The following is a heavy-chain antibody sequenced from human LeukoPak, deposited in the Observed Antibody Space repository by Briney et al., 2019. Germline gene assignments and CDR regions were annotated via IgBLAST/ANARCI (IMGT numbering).Heavy chain of an antibody. J-gene: IGHJ4*02. CDR1: GFTFDDYA. CDR3: AKDPHYALFEANGFDY. V-gene: IGHV3-9*01. D-gene: IGHD4-17*01. CDR2: ISWNSGGI. Sequence: GRSLRLSCAASGFTFDDYAMHWVRQAPGKGLEWVSGISWNSGGIGYADSVKGRFTISRDNAKNSLYLQMNSLRAEDTALYYCAKDPHYALFEANGFDYWGQGTLVTVSS.